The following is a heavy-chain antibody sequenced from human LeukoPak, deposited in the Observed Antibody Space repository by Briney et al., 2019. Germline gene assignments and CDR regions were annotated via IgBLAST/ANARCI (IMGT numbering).Heavy chain of an antibody. D-gene: IGHD3-3*01. Sequence: SETLSLTCTVSGGSISSGSYYWSWIRQPAGKGLEWIGRIYTSGSINYNPSLKSRVTISVDTSKNQFSLKLSSVTAADTAVYYCARVIRYDFWSGYYNRPDYWYFDLWGRGTLVTVSS. CDR2: IYTSGSI. V-gene: IGHV4-61*02. J-gene: IGHJ2*01. CDR3: ARVIRYDFWSGYYNRPDYWYFDL. CDR1: GGSISSGSYY.